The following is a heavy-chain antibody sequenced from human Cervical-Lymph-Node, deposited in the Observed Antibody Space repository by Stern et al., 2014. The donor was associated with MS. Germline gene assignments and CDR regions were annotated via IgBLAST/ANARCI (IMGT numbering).Heavy chain of an antibody. CDR1: GFTFTSSA. CDR3: AADGYSGSSPFDY. D-gene: IGHD6-6*01. V-gene: IGHV1-58*01. J-gene: IGHJ4*02. Sequence: QLVESGPEVKKPGTSVKVSCKASGFTFTSSAVQWVRQARGQRLEWIGWIVVGSGNTNYAQKFQERVTITRDMSTSTAYMELSSLRSEDTAVYYCAADGYSGSSPFDYWGQGTLVTVSS. CDR2: IVVGSGNT.